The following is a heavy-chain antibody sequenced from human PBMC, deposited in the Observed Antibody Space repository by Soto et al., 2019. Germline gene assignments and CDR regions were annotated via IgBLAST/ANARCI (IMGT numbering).Heavy chain of an antibody. V-gene: IGHV1-2*02. J-gene: IGHJ4*02. Sequence: ASVKVSCKASGYTFSGYYIHWVRQAPGQGLEWMAWINPNNGGTNFAQKFQGRVTMTRDTSISTAYMELSRLRSDDTAIYYCTEEKVWNPRDFYFDSWGQGTVVTVSS. D-gene: IGHD1-1*01. CDR2: INPNNGGT. CDR1: GYTFSGYY. CDR3: TEEKVWNPRDFYFDS.